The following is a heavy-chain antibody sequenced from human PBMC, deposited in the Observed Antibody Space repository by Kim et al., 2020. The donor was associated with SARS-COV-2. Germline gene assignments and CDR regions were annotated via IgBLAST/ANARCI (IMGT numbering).Heavy chain of an antibody. CDR1: GFTFASYN. D-gene: IGHD6-19*01. J-gene: IGHJ4*02. CDR3: ARDDRAGNIDY. Sequence: GGSLRLSCAASGFTFASYNMGWARQAPGKGLEWVANIEHGGSQKAYVDSVKGRFSISRDNAKNSVFLQMNSLRAEDTAVYYCARDDRAGNIDYWGQGTLVTVSS. V-gene: IGHV3-7*03. CDR2: IEHGGSQK.